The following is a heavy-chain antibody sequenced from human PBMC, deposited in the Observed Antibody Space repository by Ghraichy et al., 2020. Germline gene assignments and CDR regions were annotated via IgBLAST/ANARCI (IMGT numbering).Heavy chain of an antibody. Sequence: GGSLRLSCAGSGFTFSHYAMSWVRQAPGKGLEWVSTISGSAGITYYADSVKGRFSISRENSKNTLYLQASTLTAEDTAVYFCAKADYGDPWGLDVWGQGTAVSVSS. D-gene: IGHD4-17*01. CDR1: GFTFSHYA. J-gene: IGHJ6*02. CDR2: ISGSAGIT. V-gene: IGHV3-23*01. CDR3: AKADYGDPWGLDV.